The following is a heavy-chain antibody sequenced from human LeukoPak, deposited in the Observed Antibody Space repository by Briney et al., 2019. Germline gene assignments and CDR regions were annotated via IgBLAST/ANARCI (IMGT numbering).Heavy chain of an antibody. Sequence: SETLSLTCSVSGGSISTTDYWWAWIRQPPGKGLEWIGIVFYDGNTHYNPSLKSRVTISADTSKNHFSLNLNSLTAADTAVYFCARQRGVGKWYFVLWGRGTLVTVSS. CDR1: GGSISTTDYW. CDR2: VFYDGNT. CDR3: ARQRGVGKWYFVL. D-gene: IGHD2-15*01. V-gene: IGHV4-39*01. J-gene: IGHJ2*01.